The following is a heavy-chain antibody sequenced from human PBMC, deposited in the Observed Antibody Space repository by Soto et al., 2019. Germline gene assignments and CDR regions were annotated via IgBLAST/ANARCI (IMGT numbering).Heavy chain of an antibody. V-gene: IGHV3-23*01. CDR1: GFTFISYA. CDR3: AKDLYSSSWYWDYFDY. J-gene: IGHJ4*02. CDR2: ISGSGGST. D-gene: IGHD6-13*01. Sequence: GSLRLSFAASGFTFISYAMSWVRQAPGKGLEWVSAISGSGGSTYYADSVKGRFTISRDNSKNTLYLQMNSLRAEDTAVYYCAKDLYSSSWYWDYFDYWGQGTLVTVSS.